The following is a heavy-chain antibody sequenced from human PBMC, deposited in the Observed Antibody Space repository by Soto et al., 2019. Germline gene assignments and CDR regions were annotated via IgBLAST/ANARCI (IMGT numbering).Heavy chain of an antibody. D-gene: IGHD2-2*01. Sequence: GGSLRLSCAASGFTFSSYGTHWVRQAPGKGLEWVAVISYDGSNKYYADSVKGRFTISRDNSKNTLYLQMNSLRAEDTAVYYCAKDLYCSSTSCYPGAAYYGMDVWGQGTTVTVS. V-gene: IGHV3-30*18. J-gene: IGHJ6*02. CDR3: AKDLYCSSTSCYPGAAYYGMDV. CDR2: ISYDGSNK. CDR1: GFTFSSYG.